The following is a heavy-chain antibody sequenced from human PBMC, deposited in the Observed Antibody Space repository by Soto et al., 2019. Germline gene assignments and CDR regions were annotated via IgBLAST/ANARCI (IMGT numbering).Heavy chain of an antibody. CDR1: GFTFSSYA. J-gene: IGHJ4*02. CDR3: ASIAVAGTAFDY. CDR2: ISYDGSNK. Sequence: QVQLVESGGGVVQPGRSLRLSCAASGFTFSSYAMHWVRQAPGKGLEWVAVISYDGSNKYYADSVKGRFTISRDNSKTTLYLQMNSLRAEDTAVYYCASIAVAGTAFDYWGQGTLVTVSS. V-gene: IGHV3-30-3*01. D-gene: IGHD6-19*01.